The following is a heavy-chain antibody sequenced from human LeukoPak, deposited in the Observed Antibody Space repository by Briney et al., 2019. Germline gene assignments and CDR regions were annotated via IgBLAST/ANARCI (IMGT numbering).Heavy chain of an antibody. Sequence: PGRSLRLSCAASGFTFSSYGMHWVRQAPGKGLEWVAVIRYDGSNKYYADSVKGRFTISRDNSKNTLYLQMNSLRAEDTAVYYCARDPWHPAAAGTWGGDYWGQGTLVTVSS. D-gene: IGHD6-13*01. J-gene: IGHJ4*02. CDR1: GFTFSSYG. CDR2: IRYDGSNK. V-gene: IGHV3-33*01. CDR3: ARDPWHPAAAGTWGGDY.